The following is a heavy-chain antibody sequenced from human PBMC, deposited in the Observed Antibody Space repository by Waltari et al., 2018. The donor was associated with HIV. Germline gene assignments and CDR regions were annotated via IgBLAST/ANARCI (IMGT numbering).Heavy chain of an antibody. J-gene: IGHJ4*02. Sequence: EVEVVESGGGLVQPGGSLRLSCAVSGFTFSSYWLSWFRQAPGRGLAWVANINQDGSEIYYVASVEGRFTISRDNSKNLLYLQMNSLRAEDTAVYYCAREGGRDCSGGTCYIDYWGQGTLVTVSS. V-gene: IGHV3-7*01. CDR3: AREGGRDCSGGTCYIDY. CDR1: GFTFSSYW. D-gene: IGHD2-15*01. CDR2: INQDGSEI.